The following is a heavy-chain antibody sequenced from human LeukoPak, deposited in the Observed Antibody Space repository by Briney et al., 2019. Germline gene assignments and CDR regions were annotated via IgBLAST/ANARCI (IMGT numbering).Heavy chain of an antibody. V-gene: IGHV3-66*02. CDR2: FWIDGTT. Sequence: GGSLRLSCVASGFTVSDTYMSWVRQAPGKGLECVSVFWIDGTTHHADSVKGRFTISKDSSQNTLYLQMNSLRPEDTAVYYCATKYGENWGQGTLVTVSS. CDR3: ATKYGEN. J-gene: IGHJ4*02. CDR1: GFTVSDTY. D-gene: IGHD4/OR15-4a*01.